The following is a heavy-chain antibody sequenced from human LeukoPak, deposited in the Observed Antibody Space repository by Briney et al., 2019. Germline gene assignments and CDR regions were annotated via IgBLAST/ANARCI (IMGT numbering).Heavy chain of an antibody. CDR3: ARAELGYDSSGYDY. CDR1: GGTFSSYA. Sequence: SVKVSCKASGGTFSSYAISWVRQAPGQGLEWMGRIIPIFGTADYAQKFQGRVTSTTDESTSTAYMELSNLRSEDTAVYYCARAELGYDSSGYDYWGQGTLVTVSS. CDR2: IIPIFGTA. V-gene: IGHV1-69*05. D-gene: IGHD3-22*01. J-gene: IGHJ4*02.